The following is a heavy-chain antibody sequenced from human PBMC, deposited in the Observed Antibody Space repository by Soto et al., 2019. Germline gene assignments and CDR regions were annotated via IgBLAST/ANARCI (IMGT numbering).Heavy chain of an antibody. J-gene: IGHJ4*02. CDR2: ISSSSSTI. Sequence: EVQLVESGGGLVQPGGSLRLSCAASGFTFSSHSMNWVRQAPGKGLEWVSYISSSSSTIYYADSVKGRFTISRDNAKNSLARQMNSLGAEDTAVYYCARDNPSGYGDCWGQGTLVTVSS. D-gene: IGHD5-12*01. CDR3: ARDNPSGYGDC. CDR1: GFTFSSHS. V-gene: IGHV3-48*01.